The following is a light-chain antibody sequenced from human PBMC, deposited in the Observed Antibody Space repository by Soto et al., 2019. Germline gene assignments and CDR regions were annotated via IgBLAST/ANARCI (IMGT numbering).Light chain of an antibody. CDR2: AAS. CDR1: QSISSY. Sequence: DIHMNQCQSSRSASVGDRVTITCRASQSISSYLNWYQPKPGNAPKILIYAASSLQSEVPSRCTGTASGTDFTPNISSLQPEDWTTDYCLQSYSTAFTFPPVTKLDI. CDR3: LQSYSTAFT. J-gene: IGKJ3*01. V-gene: IGKV1-39*01.